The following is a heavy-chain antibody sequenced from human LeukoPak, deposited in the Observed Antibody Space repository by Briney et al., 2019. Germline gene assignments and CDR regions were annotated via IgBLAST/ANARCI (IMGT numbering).Heavy chain of an antibody. CDR3: AKETRAAFDI. CDR1: GFTFDDYA. Sequence: GGSLRLSRAASGFTFDDYAMHWVRQAPGKGLEWVSLISWDGGSTYYADSVKGRFTISRDNSKNSLYLQMNSLRAEDTALYYCAKETRAAFDIWGQGTMVTVSS. CDR2: ISWDGGST. V-gene: IGHV3-43D*03. J-gene: IGHJ3*02.